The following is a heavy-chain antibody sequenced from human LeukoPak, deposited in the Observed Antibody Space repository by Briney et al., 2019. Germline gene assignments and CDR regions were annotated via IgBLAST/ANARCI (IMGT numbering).Heavy chain of an antibody. CDR2: INHSGST. CDR1: GGSFSGYY. J-gene: IGHJ4*02. Sequence: SETLSLTCAVYGGSFSGYYWSWIRQPPGKGLEWIGEINHSGSTNYNQSLKSRVTISVDTSKNQFSLKLSSVTAADTAVYYCARVRGRDFDYWGQGTLVTVSS. D-gene: IGHD3-10*01. V-gene: IGHV4-34*01. CDR3: ARVRGRDFDY.